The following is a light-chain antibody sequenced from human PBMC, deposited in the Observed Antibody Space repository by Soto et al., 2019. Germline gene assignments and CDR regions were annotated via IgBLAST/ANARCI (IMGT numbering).Light chain of an antibody. CDR2: GAS. CDR1: QSVSSSY. Sequence: EIVLTQSPGTLSLSPVERATLSCMASQSVSSSYLAWYQQKPGQAPRPLIYGASSRATGIPDRFSGSGSGTDFTLTISTLEPEDFAVYYCQQYGSSPRTFGQGTKVDIK. J-gene: IGKJ1*01. V-gene: IGKV3-20*01. CDR3: QQYGSSPRT.